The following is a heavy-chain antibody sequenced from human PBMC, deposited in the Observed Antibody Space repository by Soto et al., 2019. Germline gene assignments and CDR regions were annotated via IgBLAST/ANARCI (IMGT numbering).Heavy chain of an antibody. CDR3: ARHYCSSTSCYPVYYYYYGMDV. V-gene: IGHV5-51*01. Sequence: GESLKISCKGSGYSFTSYWIGWVRQVPGKGLEWMGIIYPGDSDTRYSPSFEGQVTISADKSISTAYLQWSSLKASDTAMYYCARHYCSSTSCYPVYYYYYGMDVWGQGTTVTVPS. D-gene: IGHD2-2*01. CDR1: GYSFTSYW. CDR2: IYPGDSDT. J-gene: IGHJ6*02.